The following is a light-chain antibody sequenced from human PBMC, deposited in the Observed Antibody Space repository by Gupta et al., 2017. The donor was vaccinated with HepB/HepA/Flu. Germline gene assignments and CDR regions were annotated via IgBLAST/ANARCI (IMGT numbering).Light chain of an antibody. J-gene: IGLJ3*02. CDR1: SGHSSYI. Sequence: QPVLTQSSSASASLGSSVKLTCTLSSGHSSYIIAWHQQQPGKAPRYLMKLEGSGSYNKGSGVPARFSGSSSGADRYLTITILQAEDEADYYCETSDINTHGGVFGGGTKLTVL. V-gene: IGLV4-60*03. CDR2: LEGSGSY. CDR3: ETSDINTHGGV.